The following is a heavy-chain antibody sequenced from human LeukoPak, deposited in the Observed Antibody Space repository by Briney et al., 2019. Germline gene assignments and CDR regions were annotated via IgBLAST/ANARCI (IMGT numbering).Heavy chain of an antibody. J-gene: IGHJ4*02. CDR2: IKQDGSEK. CDR3: AREWQGGIAAAGTRIEGDY. CDR1: GFSVSGYW. V-gene: IGHV3-7*01. Sequence: PGGSLRLSCAVSGFSVSGYWMTWVRQAPGKGPEWVANIKQDGSEKNYVDSVKGRFTISRDNAENSLFLQMNSLRVEDTAVYYCAREWQGGIAAAGTRIEGDYWGQGTLVAVSS. D-gene: IGHD6-13*01.